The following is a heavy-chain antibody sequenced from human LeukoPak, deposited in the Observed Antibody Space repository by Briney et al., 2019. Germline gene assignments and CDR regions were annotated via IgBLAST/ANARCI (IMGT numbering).Heavy chain of an antibody. CDR3: ARDWGNWDFDY. D-gene: IGHD1-1*01. CDR2: ISSLSNYI. V-gene: IGHV3-21*01. Sequence: PGGSLRLSCAASGFTFSSYSMNWVRQAPGKGLEWVSSISSLSNYIYYGDSVKGRFTISRDYAKNSLYLQMNSLRAEDTAVYYCARDWGNWDFDYWGQGTLVIVSS. CDR1: GFTFSSYS. J-gene: IGHJ4*02.